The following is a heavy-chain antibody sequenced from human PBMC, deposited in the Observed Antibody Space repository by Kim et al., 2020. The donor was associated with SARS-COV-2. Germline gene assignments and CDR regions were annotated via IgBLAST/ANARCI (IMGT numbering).Heavy chain of an antibody. CDR3: ATQLWSGYR. J-gene: IGHJ4*02. CDR2: SSYI. D-gene: IGHD3-3*01. Sequence: SSYIYYADSVKGRFTISRDNDKNSLYLQMNSLRAEDTAVYYCATQLWSGYRWGQGTLVTVSS. V-gene: IGHV3-21*01.